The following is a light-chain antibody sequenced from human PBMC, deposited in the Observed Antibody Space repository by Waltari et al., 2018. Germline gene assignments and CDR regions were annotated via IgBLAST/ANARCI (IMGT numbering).Light chain of an antibody. CDR2: DTS. CDR1: QSIHNY. Sequence: EIVLTQSPATLSSSPGERATLSCRASQSIHNYLAWYQPKPGQAPRLLIYDTSNRATGISARFSGSGFGTDFTLTISSLEPEDFAVYYCQQRRNWPLTFGGGTKVEIK. J-gene: IGKJ4*01. V-gene: IGKV3-11*01. CDR3: QQRRNWPLT.